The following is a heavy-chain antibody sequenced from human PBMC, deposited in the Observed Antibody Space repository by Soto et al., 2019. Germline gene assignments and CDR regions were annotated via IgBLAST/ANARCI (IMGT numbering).Heavy chain of an antibody. D-gene: IGHD2-2*02. J-gene: IGHJ5*02. CDR1: GGTFSSYA. CDR3: ARGSSCDTTRCYNPAFFGP. Sequence: SVKVSCKASGGTFSSYAISWVRQAPGQGLEWMGGIIPIFGTANYAQKFQGRVTITADESTSTAYMELSSLRSEDTAVYYCARGSSCDTTRCYNPAFFGPWGQGTLVTVSS. V-gene: IGHV1-69*13. CDR2: IIPIFGTA.